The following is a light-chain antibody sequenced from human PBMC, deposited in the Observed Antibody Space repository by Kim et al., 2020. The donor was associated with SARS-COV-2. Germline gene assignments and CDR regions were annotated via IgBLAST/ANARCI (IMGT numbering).Light chain of an antibody. V-gene: IGLV7-43*01. CDR2: STN. Sequence: QAVVTQEPSLTVSPGGTVTLTCASTTGAVTSGYYPNWFQQKPGQAPRALIYSTNNKYSWTPARFSGSLLGGKAALTLSGVQPEDEAEYYCLLYYGGGLVFGGGTQLTVL. CDR1: TGAVTSGYY. CDR3: LLYYGGGLV. J-gene: IGLJ2*01.